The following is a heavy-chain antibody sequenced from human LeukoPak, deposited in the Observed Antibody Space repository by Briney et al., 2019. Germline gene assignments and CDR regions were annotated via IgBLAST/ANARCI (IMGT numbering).Heavy chain of an antibody. J-gene: IGHJ4*02. D-gene: IGHD4-23*01. V-gene: IGHV1-2*02. Sequence: ASVKVSCKASGYTFTDYYMHWVRQAPGQGLEWMGWINPDSGGTNYAQNFQGRVTMTRDTSISTAYMELRRLRSDDTAVYYCARPFIETPSLGALDYWGQGTLVTVSS. CDR2: INPDSGGT. CDR1: GYTFTDYY. CDR3: ARPFIETPSLGALDY.